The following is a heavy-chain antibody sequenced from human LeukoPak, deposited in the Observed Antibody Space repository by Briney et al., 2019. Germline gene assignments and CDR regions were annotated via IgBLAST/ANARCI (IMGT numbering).Heavy chain of an antibody. CDR2: ISPSSSYI. CDR3: AREGGYCSGGSCRFFDY. D-gene: IGHD2-15*01. Sequence: GGSLRLSCAASGFTFSSSSMNWVRQAPGRGLEFVSSISPSSSYIYYADSVKGRFTISRDDAKNSLFLQMNSLRAEDTAVYYCAREGGYCSGGSCRFFDYWGQGTLVTVSS. CDR1: GFTFSSSS. J-gene: IGHJ4*02. V-gene: IGHV3-21*06.